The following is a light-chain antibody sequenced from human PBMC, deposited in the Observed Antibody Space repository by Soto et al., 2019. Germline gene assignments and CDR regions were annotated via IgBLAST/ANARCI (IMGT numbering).Light chain of an antibody. CDR1: SSDVGGYEY. Sequence: QSALTQPPSASGSPGQSVTISCTGSSSDVGGYEYVSWYQQHPGKAPKLIIYEVIKRPSGVPDRFSGSKSGNTASLTVSGLQAEDEADYYCSSYADSNNLHVLFGGGTKLTVL. V-gene: IGLV2-8*01. CDR2: EVI. CDR3: SSYADSNNLHVL. J-gene: IGLJ2*01.